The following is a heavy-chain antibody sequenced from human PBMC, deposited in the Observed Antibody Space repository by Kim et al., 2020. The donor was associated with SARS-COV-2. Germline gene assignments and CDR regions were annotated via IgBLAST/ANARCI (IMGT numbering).Heavy chain of an antibody. CDR2: ISYDGSSI. D-gene: IGHD2-15*01. Sequence: GGSLRLSCAASQFTFSSYAMYWVRQAPGKGLEWVAFISYDGSSIHYTDSVKGRFTISRDNSRNTVYLQMNSLRPEDTAVYYCASGLGYCRGMTCLGVDYWGQGTLVTVSS. CDR1: QFTFSSYA. J-gene: IGHJ4*02. V-gene: IGHV3-30-3*01. CDR3: ASGLGYCRGMTCLGVDY.